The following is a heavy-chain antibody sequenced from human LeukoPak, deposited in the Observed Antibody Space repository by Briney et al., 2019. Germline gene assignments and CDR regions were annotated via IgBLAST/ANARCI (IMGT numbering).Heavy chain of an antibody. J-gene: IGHJ4*02. CDR1: GFSFSSYW. Sequence: GGSLRLSCAGSGFSFSSYWMHWVRQAPGKGLVWVSRIRTDGGTTYYADSVKGRFTVSRDNAKNTLYLQMNSLRAEDTAVYYCASIAAAGDFDYWGQGTLVTVSS. D-gene: IGHD6-13*01. CDR2: IRTDGGTT. CDR3: ASIAAAGDFDY. V-gene: IGHV3-74*01.